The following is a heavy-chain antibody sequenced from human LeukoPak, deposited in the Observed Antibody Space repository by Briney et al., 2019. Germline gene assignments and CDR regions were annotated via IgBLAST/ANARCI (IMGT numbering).Heavy chain of an antibody. CDR3: ARVSAAAIHGRAFDI. V-gene: IGHV4-4*09. J-gene: IGHJ3*02. D-gene: IGHD2-2*02. CDR2: IYTSGST. Sequence: SETLSLTCTVSGGSISSYYWSWIRQPPGKGLEWIGYIYTSGSTNYNPSLKSRVTISVDTSKNQFSLKLSSVTAADTAVYYCARVSAAAIHGRAFDIWGQGTMVTVSS. CDR1: GGSISSYY.